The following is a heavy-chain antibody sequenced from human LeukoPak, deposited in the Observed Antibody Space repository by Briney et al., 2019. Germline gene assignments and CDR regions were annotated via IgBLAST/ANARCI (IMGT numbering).Heavy chain of an antibody. V-gene: IGHV1-8*01. J-gene: IGHJ4*02. Sequence: ASVKVSCKASGYTFTTWDINWVRQVTGQGLEWMGWMNPNSGNRGYAQKFQGRVTMTGDTSISTAYMELSGLTSEDTAVYYCARVAGSADFWGQGTLVTVSS. CDR2: MNPNSGNR. CDR1: GYTFTTWD. D-gene: IGHD6-19*01. CDR3: ARVAGSADF.